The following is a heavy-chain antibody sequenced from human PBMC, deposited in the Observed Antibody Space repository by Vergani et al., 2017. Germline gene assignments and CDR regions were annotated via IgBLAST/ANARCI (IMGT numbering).Heavy chain of an antibody. Sequence: QVQLQESGPGLVKPSQTLSLTCTVSGGSISSGGYYWSWIRQHPGKGLEWIGYIYYSGSTYYNPSRKSRVTISVDTSKNQFSLKLSSVTAADTAVYYCARDRGSGNPPLGFDPWGQGTLVTVSS. CDR3: ARDRGSGNPPLGFDP. CDR1: GGSISSGGYY. V-gene: IGHV4-31*03. J-gene: IGHJ5*02. CDR2: IYYSGST. D-gene: IGHD3-10*01.